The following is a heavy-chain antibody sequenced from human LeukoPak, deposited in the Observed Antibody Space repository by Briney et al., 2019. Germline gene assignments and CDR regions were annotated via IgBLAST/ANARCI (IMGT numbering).Heavy chain of an antibody. J-gene: IGHJ4*02. V-gene: IGHV4-59*01. CDR1: GDSISTYY. CDR3: ARNLIPEQLVLNF. CDR2: IHYTGST. Sequence: ETLSLTCTVSGDSISTYYWSWIRQPPGKGLEWIGYIHYTGSTNYNPSLKSRVTMSVDTSKNQFSLNLKSVTPEDTAVYYCARNLIPEQLVLNFWGQGTLVTVSS. D-gene: IGHD6-13*01.